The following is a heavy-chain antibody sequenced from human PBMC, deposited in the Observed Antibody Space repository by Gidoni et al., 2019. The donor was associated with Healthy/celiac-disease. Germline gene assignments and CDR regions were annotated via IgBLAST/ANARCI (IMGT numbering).Heavy chain of an antibody. CDR2: ISGSGGST. D-gene: IGHD3-22*01. CDR3: AKGPYYYDSSGYYYSDAFDI. J-gene: IGHJ3*02. CDR1: GFTFSSYA. V-gene: IGHV3-23*01. Sequence: EVQLLESGGGLVQPGGSLRLSCAASGFTFSSYAMRWVRQASGKGLEWVSAISGSGGSTYYADSVKGRFTISRDNSKNTLYLQMNSLRAEDTAVYYCAKGPYYYDSSGYYYSDAFDIWGQGTMVTVSS.